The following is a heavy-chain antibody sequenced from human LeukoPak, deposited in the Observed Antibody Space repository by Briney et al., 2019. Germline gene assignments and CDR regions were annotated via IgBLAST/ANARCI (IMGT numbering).Heavy chain of an antibody. CDR3: ARDLSVGNGSGRTIRDQYYYYYGMDV. J-gene: IGHJ6*02. Sequence: GGSLRLSCAASGFTFSSYSMNWVRQAPGQGLEWVSSISSSGNYIYYADSVKGRFTISRDNAKNSLYLQMNSLRAEDTAVYYCARDLSVGNGSGRTIRDQYYYYYGMDVWGQGTTVTVSS. CDR2: ISSSGNYI. V-gene: IGHV3-21*01. D-gene: IGHD3-10*01. CDR1: GFTFSSYS.